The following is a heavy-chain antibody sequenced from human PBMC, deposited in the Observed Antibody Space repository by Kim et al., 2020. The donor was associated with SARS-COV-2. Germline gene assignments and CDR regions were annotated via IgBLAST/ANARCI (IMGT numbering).Heavy chain of an antibody. CDR3: ARHIRPHSSAWYYFDY. V-gene: IGHV5-51*01. Sequence: SFQGQVTISADKSISTAYLQWSSLKASDTAMYYCARHIRPHSSAWYYFDYWGQGTLVTVSS. D-gene: IGHD6-19*01. J-gene: IGHJ4*02.